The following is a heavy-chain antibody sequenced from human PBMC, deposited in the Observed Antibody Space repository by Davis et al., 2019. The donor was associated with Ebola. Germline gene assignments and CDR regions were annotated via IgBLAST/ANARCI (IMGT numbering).Heavy chain of an antibody. D-gene: IGHD2-15*01. CDR3: ARGPSIVVVVAAPYFDY. Sequence: SETLSLTCAVYGGSFSGYNWNWIRQAPGKGLEWIGEINHSGSTNYSPSLKSRVTISVDTSKNQFSLKLSSVTAADTAVYYCARGPSIVVVVAAPYFDYWGQGTLVTVSS. CDR1: GGSFSGYN. V-gene: IGHV4-34*01. J-gene: IGHJ4*02. CDR2: INHSGST.